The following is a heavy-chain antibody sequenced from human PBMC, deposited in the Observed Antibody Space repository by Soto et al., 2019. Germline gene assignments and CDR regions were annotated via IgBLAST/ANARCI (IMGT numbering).Heavy chain of an antibody. J-gene: IGHJ4*02. Sequence: ASVKVSCKASGYTFTSYYMHWVRQAPGQGLEWMGIINPSGGRTSYAQKFQGRVTMTRDTSTNTVYMELSSLRSEDTAMYYCATYNWNYRKSSPQYDYIWGSYRSLDYWGQGTLVTVSS. CDR1: GYTFTSYY. V-gene: IGHV1-46*01. CDR2: INPSGGRT. CDR3: ATYNWNYRKSSPQYDYIWGSYRSLDY. D-gene: IGHD3-16*02.